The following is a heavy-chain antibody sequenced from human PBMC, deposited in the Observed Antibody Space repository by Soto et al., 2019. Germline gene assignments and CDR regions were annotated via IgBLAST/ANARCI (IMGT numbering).Heavy chain of an antibody. CDR2: IIPIFGTE. CDR3: ARDRIAGSKYYYGMDV. Sequence: SVKVSCKASGGTFSSYAISWVRQAPGQGLEWMGGIIPIFGTENYAQKFQGRVTITADESTSTAYMEMSSLRSEDTAAYYCARDRIAGSKYYYGMDVWGQGTTVTVSS. CDR1: GGTFSSYA. J-gene: IGHJ6*02. V-gene: IGHV1-69*13. D-gene: IGHD6-13*01.